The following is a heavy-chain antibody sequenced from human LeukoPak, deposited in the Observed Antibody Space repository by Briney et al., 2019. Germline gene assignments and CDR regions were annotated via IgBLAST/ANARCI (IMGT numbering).Heavy chain of an antibody. D-gene: IGHD1-26*01. V-gene: IGHV1-18*01. J-gene: IGHJ3*02. CDR2: ISAYNGNT. CDR1: GYTFTSYG. CDR3: ARDRPPDSRSYKRDAFDI. Sequence: GASVKVCCKASGYTFTSYGISWVRQAPGQGLEWMGWISAYNGNTNYAQKLQGRVTMTTDTSTSTAYMELRSLRSDDTAVYYCARDRPPDSRSYKRDAFDIWGQGTMVTVSS.